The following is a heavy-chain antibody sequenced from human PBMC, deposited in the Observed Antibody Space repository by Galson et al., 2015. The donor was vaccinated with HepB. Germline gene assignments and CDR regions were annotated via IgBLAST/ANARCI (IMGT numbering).Heavy chain of an antibody. CDR1: GFNFRSSW. J-gene: IGHJ4*02. D-gene: IGHD6-19*01. CDR2: MKSDADGATI. CDR3: TTGQWLVGQ. Sequence: SLRLSCAASGFNFRSSWLNWVRQAPGKGLEWVGRMKSDADGATIDYAASVKGRFTISRDDSKNILSLQMNSLKTEDTAVYYCTTGQWLVGQWGQGTLVTVST. V-gene: IGHV3-15*01.